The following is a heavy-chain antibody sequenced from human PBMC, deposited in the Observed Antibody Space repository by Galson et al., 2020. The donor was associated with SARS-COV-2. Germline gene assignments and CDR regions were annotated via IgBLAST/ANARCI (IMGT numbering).Heavy chain of an antibody. J-gene: IGHJ4*02. CDR3: AREGEASGNYGQFFDY. CDR2: IHYRGTT. V-gene: IGHV4-39*07. D-gene: IGHD3-10*01. CDR1: GASITSRDYY. Sequence: SETLSLTCTVSGASITSRDYYWAWIRQPPGKGLEWVGTIHYRGTTQYKSSLKSRITISRDTVQNQFSLKLTSVTAADTAIYYCAREGEASGNYGQFFDYWGQGSLVTVSS.